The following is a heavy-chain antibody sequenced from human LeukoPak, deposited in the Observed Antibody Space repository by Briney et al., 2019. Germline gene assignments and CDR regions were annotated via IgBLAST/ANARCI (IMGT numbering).Heavy chain of an antibody. D-gene: IGHD5-24*01. CDR1: GYTFTSYY. J-gene: IGHJ4*02. V-gene: IGHV1-46*01. Sequence: ASVKVSCKASGYTFTSYYMHWVRQAPGQGLEWMGIINPSGGSTSYAQKFQGRVTMTRDPSTSTVYMELSSLRSEDPAVYYCARAPIGSEVVDGSSVLIFDYWGQGTLVTVSS. CDR2: INPSGGST. CDR3: ARAPIGSEVVDGSSVLIFDY.